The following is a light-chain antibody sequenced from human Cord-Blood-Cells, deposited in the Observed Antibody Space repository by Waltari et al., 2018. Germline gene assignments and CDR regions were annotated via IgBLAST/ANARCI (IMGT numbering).Light chain of an antibody. CDR2: EGS. CDR1: SSDVGSYNL. V-gene: IGLV2-23*01. Sequence: QSALTQPASVSGSPGQSITISCTGTSSDVGSYNLVSWYQQHPGKAPTLMLYEGSKRPSGVSNRFSGSKSGNTASLTISGLHAEDEADYYCCSYAGSSTWVFGGGTKLTVL. J-gene: IGLJ3*02. CDR3: CSYAGSSTWV.